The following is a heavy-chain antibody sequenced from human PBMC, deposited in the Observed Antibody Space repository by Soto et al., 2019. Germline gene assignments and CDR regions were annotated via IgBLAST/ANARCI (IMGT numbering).Heavy chain of an antibody. CDR3: ARGGYGSGFIS. Sequence: QLQLQESGPGLVKPSETLSLTCTVSGGSISSSSYYWGWIRQPPGKGLEWIGSIYYSGSTYYNPSLKGRVTISVDTSKNQFSLKLSSVTAADTAVYYCARGGYGSGFISWGQGSLVTVSS. CDR1: GGSISSSSYY. J-gene: IGHJ5*02. D-gene: IGHD3-10*01. V-gene: IGHV4-39*01. CDR2: IYYSGST.